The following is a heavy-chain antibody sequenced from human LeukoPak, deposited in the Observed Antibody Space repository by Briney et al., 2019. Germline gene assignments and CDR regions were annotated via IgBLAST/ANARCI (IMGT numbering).Heavy chain of an antibody. CDR3: ARGSSSWYSPQDWYFDL. V-gene: IGHV4-4*07. D-gene: IGHD6-13*01. J-gene: IGHJ2*01. CDR2: IYTSGST. CDR1: GGSISSYY. Sequence: SETLSLTCTVSGGSISSYYWSWIRQPAGKGLEWIGRIYTSGSTNYNPSLKSRVTMSVDTSKNQFSLKLSSVTAADTAMYYCARGSSSWYSPQDWYFDLWGRGTLVTVSS.